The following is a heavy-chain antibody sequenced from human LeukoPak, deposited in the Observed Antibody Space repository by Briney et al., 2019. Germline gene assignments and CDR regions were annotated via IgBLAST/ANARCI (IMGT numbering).Heavy chain of an antibody. V-gene: IGHV4-59*08. CDR2: IYYSGST. Sequence: PSETLSLTCTVSGGSISSYYRSWIRQPPGKGLEWIGYIYYSGSTNYNPSLKSRVTISVDTSKNQFSLKLSSVTAADTAVYYCARGKGYYGSGSYNYWGQGTLVTVSS. CDR3: ARGKGYYGSGSYNY. J-gene: IGHJ4*02. CDR1: GGSISSYY. D-gene: IGHD3-10*01.